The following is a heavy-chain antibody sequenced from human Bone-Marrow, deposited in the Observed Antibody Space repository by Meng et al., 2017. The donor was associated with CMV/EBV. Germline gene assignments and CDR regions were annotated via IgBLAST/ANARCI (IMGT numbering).Heavy chain of an antibody. D-gene: IGHD1-1*01. J-gene: IGHJ4*02. Sequence: GESLKISCAASGFTFSSYGMHWVRQAPGKGLEWVAFIRYDGSNKYYVDSVKGRFTISRDNSKNTLYLQMNSLRAEDTAVYYCAKVSQYNFDYWGQGTLATVSS. CDR3: AKVSQYNFDY. V-gene: IGHV3-30*02. CDR2: IRYDGSNK. CDR1: GFTFSSYG.